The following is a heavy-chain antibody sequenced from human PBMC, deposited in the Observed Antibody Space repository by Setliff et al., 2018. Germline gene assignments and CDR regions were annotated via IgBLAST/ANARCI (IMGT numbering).Heavy chain of an antibody. V-gene: IGHV1-46*03. CDR2: INPSGGGT. CDR1: GYTFIYYY. D-gene: IGHD6-19*01. CDR3: ARVYLAGSGWDKANALDI. Sequence: GASVKVSCKASGYTFIYYYIHWVRQAPGQGLEWMGLINPSGGGTTYARKFQGRVTMARETSTSTVYMELSGLRSEDTAVYYCARVYLAGSGWDKANALDIWGQGTMVTVSS. J-gene: IGHJ3*02.